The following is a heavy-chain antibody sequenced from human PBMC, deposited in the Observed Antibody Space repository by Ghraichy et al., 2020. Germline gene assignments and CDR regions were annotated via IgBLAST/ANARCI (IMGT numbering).Heavy chain of an antibody. CDR2: ISWNSGSI. D-gene: IGHD6-13*01. Sequence: GGSLRLSCAASGFTFDDYAMHWVRQAPGKGLEWVSGISWNSGSIGYADSVKGRFTISRDNAKNSLYPQMNSLRAEDTALYYCAKDTYSSSWSNFDYWGQGTLVTVSS. CDR1: GFTFDDYA. J-gene: IGHJ4*02. V-gene: IGHV3-9*01. CDR3: AKDTYSSSWSNFDY.